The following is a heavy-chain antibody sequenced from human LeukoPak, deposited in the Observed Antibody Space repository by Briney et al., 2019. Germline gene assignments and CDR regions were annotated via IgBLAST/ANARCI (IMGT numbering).Heavy chain of an antibody. J-gene: IGHJ4*02. CDR3: ARVGSVTNFGVVSYYFDY. CDR2: IYPDDSDS. CDR1: GYSFDYYC. Sequence: PGESLKISCKASGYSFDYYCIAWVRQMPRQGLEWMGIIYPDDSDSTYSPSFQGQVTISVDKSINTAYLQWSSLKASNTAIYYCARVGSVTNFGVVSYYFDYWGQGTLVTVSS. V-gene: IGHV5-51*01. D-gene: IGHD3-3*01.